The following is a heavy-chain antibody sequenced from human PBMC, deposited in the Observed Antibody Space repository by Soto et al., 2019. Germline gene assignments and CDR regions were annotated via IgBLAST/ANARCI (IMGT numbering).Heavy chain of an antibody. CDR1: GFTFSDYY. V-gene: IGHV3-11*06. J-gene: IGHJ5*02. D-gene: IGHD4-17*01. CDR3: ARDQQDYGDYSGRVAKFDP. Sequence: QVQLVESGGGLVKPGGSLRLSCAASGFTFSDYYMSWIRQAPGKGLEWVSYISSSSSYTNYADSVKGRFTISRDNAKNSLYLQMNSLRAEDTAVYYCARDQQDYGDYSGRVAKFDPWGQGTLVTVSS. CDR2: ISSSSSYT.